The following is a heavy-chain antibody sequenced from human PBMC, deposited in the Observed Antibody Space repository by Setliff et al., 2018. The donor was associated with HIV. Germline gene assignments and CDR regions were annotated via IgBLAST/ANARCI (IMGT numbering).Heavy chain of an antibody. CDR3: ARTLDYGRSYYYDS. CDR1: GFTFINYN. Sequence: PGGSLRLSCAASGFTFINYNMNWVRQAPGKGLEWVSVIYKGGGTFYADSVKGRFTISRDTSKNTVYLQMNTLRAEDTAVYYCARTLDYGRSYYYDSWGQGTLVTVSS. CDR2: IYKGGGT. J-gene: IGHJ4*02. D-gene: IGHD3-16*01. V-gene: IGHV3-53*01.